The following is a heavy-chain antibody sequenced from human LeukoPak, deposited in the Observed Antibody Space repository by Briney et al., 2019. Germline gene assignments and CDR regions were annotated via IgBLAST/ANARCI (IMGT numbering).Heavy chain of an antibody. J-gene: IGHJ4*02. Sequence: QPGGSLRLSCAASGFTFDDYAMHWVRQAPGEGLEWVSLISWDGGSPYYADSVKGRFTISRDNRKTSLYLQMNSLRAEDTALYYCAKCGEESVGSYYGAYDYWGQGTLVTVSS. V-gene: IGHV3-43D*03. D-gene: IGHD1-26*01. CDR1: GFTFDDYA. CDR2: ISWDGGSP. CDR3: AKCGEESVGSYYGAYDY.